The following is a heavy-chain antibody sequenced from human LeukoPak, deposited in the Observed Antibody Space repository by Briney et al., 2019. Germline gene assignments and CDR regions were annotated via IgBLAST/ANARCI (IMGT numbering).Heavy chain of an antibody. D-gene: IGHD6-6*01. CDR1: GGSFSGYY. V-gene: IGHV4-34*01. CDR3: ARDPLGGSSSYY. Sequence: SETLSLTCAGYGGSFSGYYWSWIRQPPGKGLEVIGEINHSGSTNYNPSLKSRVTISVDTSKNQFSLKLSSVTAADTAVYYCARDPLGGSSSYYWGQGTLVTVSS. CDR2: INHSGST. J-gene: IGHJ4*02.